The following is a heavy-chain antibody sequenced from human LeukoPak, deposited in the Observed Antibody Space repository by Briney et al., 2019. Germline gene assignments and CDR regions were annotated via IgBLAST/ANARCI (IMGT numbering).Heavy chain of an antibody. J-gene: IGHJ4*02. Sequence: GGSLRLSCAASGFTFSSYAMSWVPQAPGKGLEWVSAISGSGGSTYYADSVKGRFTISRDNSKNTLYLQMNSLRAEDTAVYYCAKDTFIMITFGGVIVEPRDDYWGQGTLVTVSS. CDR2: ISGSGGST. D-gene: IGHD3-16*02. V-gene: IGHV3-23*01. CDR3: AKDTFIMITFGGVIVEPRDDY. CDR1: GFTFSSYA.